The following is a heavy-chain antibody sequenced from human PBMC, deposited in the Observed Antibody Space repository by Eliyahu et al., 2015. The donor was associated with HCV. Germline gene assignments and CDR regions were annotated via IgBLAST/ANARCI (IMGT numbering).Heavy chain of an antibody. CDR3: AKDLQAGNGRYDALDV. CDR1: GFNFGIYA. CDR2: IGTGP. J-gene: IGHJ3*01. Sequence: EVQLLESGGGLVQPGESLXLSCAASGFNFGIYALTWVRQAPGKGLEWISTIGTGPFYADSVQGRFTTSRDDSSNILYLQMRSLRAEDTAVYYCAKDLQAGNGRYDALDVWGPGTVVTVSS. D-gene: IGHD1-1*01. V-gene: IGHV3-23*01.